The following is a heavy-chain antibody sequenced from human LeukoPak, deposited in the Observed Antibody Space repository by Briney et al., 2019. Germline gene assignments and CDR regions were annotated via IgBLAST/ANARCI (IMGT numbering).Heavy chain of an antibody. V-gene: IGHV3-30*02. CDR1: GFNFNNYG. J-gene: IGHJ4*02. CDR3: AKARVIVLVPVAIPDH. D-gene: IGHD2-2*01. CDR2: IRYDGSSK. Sequence: GGSLRLSCAASGFNFNNYGMHWVRQAPGKGLEWVAFIRYDGSSKYYADSVKGRFTISRDDSKNILFLQMHSLRAEDTAVYFCAKARVIVLVPVAIPDHWGQGTLVTVSS.